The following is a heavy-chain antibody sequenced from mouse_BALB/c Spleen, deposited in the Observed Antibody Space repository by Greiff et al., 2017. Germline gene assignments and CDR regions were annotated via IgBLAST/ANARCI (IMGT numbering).Heavy chain of an antibody. CDR3: ARVSYYDGSSNWYFDV. V-gene: IGHV3-6*02. D-gene: IGHD1-1*01. J-gene: IGHJ1*01. Sequence: EVKLQESGPGLVKPSQSLSLTCSVTGYSITSGYYWNWIRQFPGNKLEWMGYISYDGSNNYNPSLKNRISITRDTSKNQFFLKLNSVTTEDTATYYCARVSYYDGSSNWYFDVWGAGTTVTVSS. CDR2: ISYDGSN. CDR1: GYSITSGYY.